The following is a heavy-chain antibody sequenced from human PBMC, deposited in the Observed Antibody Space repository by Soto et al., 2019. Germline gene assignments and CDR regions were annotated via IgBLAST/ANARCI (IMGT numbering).Heavy chain of an antibody. CDR3: ARDQTGITTAGGGRIDH. J-gene: IGHJ4*02. Sequence: QVQLVESGGGVVQPGRSLRLSCAASGFTFSTHAMHWVRQAPGKGLECVAIVSFDGSNKYYADSVKGRITISRDNSKNTLYLQMSGPTPEDTAVYYCARDQTGITTAGGGRIDHWGQGTLVTVSS. V-gene: IGHV3-30-3*01. CDR1: GFTFSTHA. CDR2: VSFDGSNK. D-gene: IGHD6-13*01.